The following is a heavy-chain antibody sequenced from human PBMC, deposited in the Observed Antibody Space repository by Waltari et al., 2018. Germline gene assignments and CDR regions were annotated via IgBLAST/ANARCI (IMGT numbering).Heavy chain of an antibody. CDR3: ASLRYDFWSAYLGTTDAFDI. CDR1: GYTFTGYY. V-gene: IGHV1-2*02. CDR2: ITPNSGGT. Sequence: VKVSCKASGYTFTGYYMHWVRQAPGQGLEWMGWITPNSGGTNYAQKFQGRVTMTRDTSISTAYMELSRLRSDDTAVYYCASLRYDFWSAYLGTTDAFDIWGQGTMVTVSS. D-gene: IGHD3-3*01. J-gene: IGHJ3*02.